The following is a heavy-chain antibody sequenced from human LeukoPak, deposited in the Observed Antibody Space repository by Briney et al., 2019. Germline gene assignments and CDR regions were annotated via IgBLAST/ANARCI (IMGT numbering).Heavy chain of an antibody. V-gene: IGHV3-11*04. Sequence: GGSLRLSCAASGFTFSDYYMSWIRQAPGKGLEWVSYISSSGSTIYYADSVKGRFTTSRDNAKNSLYLQMNSLRDEDTAVYYCARDPYSGGYGAYYYYYMDVWGKGTTVTVSS. CDR1: GFTFSDYY. J-gene: IGHJ6*03. D-gene: IGHD6-19*01. CDR3: ARDPYSGGYGAYYYYYMDV. CDR2: ISSSGSTI.